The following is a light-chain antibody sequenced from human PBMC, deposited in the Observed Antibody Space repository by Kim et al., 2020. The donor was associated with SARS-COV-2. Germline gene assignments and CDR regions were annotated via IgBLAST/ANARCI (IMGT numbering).Light chain of an antibody. CDR3: NSRDSSSNHLRNV. V-gene: IGLV3-19*01. CDR2: GKN. Sequence: GQTVRITCQGDSLRSYYASWYQQKPGQAPVLVIYGKNNRPSGIPDRFSGSSSGNTASLTITGAQAEDEADYYCNSRDSSSNHLRNVFGTGTKVTVL. J-gene: IGLJ1*01. CDR1: SLRSYY.